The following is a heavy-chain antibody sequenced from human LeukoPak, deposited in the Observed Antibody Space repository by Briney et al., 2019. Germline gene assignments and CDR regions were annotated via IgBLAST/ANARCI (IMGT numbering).Heavy chain of an antibody. Sequence: PSETLSLTCTVSGGSISSSSYYWSWIRQPPGKGLEWIGYIYYSGSTNYNPSLKSRVTISVDTSKNQFSLKLSSVTAADTAVYYCARDQRRGLPFDYWGQGTLVTVSS. J-gene: IGHJ4*02. D-gene: IGHD2-2*01. V-gene: IGHV4-61*01. CDR3: ARDQRRGLPFDY. CDR1: GGSISSSSYY. CDR2: IYYSGST.